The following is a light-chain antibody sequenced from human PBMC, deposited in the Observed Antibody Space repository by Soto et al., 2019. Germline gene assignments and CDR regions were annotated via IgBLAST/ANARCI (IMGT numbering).Light chain of an antibody. CDR1: QTINTY. J-gene: IGKJ1*01. CDR3: QKYNSAPRT. Sequence: DIQMTQSPSSLSASVGDRVTITCRASQTINTYLNWYQQKPGKVPKLLIYAASTLQSGVPSRFSGSGSGTDFTLTISSLQPEDVATYYCQKYNSAPRTFGQGTKVEIK. V-gene: IGKV1-27*01. CDR2: AAS.